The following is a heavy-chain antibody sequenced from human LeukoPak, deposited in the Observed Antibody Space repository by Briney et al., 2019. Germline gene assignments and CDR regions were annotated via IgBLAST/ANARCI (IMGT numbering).Heavy chain of an antibody. D-gene: IGHD6-13*01. CDR1: GGSISSYY. J-gene: IGHJ4*02. CDR3: ARDQSIAAAGTNFDY. V-gene: IGHV4-4*07. Sequence: SETLSLTCTVSGGSISSYYWSWIRQPAGKGLEWIGRIYTSGSTNYNPSLKSRVTMSVDTSKHQFSLKLSSVTAADTAVYYCARDQSIAAAGTNFDYWGQGTLVTVSS. CDR2: IYTSGST.